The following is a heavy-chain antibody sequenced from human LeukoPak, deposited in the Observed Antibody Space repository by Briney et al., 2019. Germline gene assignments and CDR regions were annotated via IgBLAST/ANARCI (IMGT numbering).Heavy chain of an antibody. CDR2: ISSNGGST. V-gene: IGHV3-64D*08. Sequence: GGSLRLSCSASGFTFSSYALHWVRQAPGKGLEYVSGISSNGGSTYYADSVKGRFTISRDNSKNTLYLQMSSLRPEDTAVYYCVKDRGGSFLGWFDPWGQGTLVTVSS. D-gene: IGHD1-26*01. J-gene: IGHJ5*02. CDR1: GFTFSSYA. CDR3: VKDRGGSFLGWFDP.